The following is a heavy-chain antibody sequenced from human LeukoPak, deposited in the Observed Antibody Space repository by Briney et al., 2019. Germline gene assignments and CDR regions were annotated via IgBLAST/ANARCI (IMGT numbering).Heavy chain of an antibody. V-gene: IGHV5-51*01. CDR3: ARRDLGGYDFAYFDY. CDR1: GYTFSYYW. D-gene: IGHD5-12*01. CDR2: IFPHDSDT. J-gene: IGHJ4*02. Sequence: GAALEISYKGSGYTFSYYWIAGGRPMPGKGVGGRGIIFPHDSDTRYSPPFQGQVTISADKSISTAYLQWSSLKASDTAIYYCARRDLGGYDFAYFDYWGQGTLVTVSS.